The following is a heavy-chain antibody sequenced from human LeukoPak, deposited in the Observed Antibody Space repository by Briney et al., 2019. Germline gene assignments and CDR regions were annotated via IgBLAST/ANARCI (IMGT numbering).Heavy chain of an antibody. Sequence: GASVKVSCKASGYTFTGYYMHWVRQAPGQGLEWMGWINPNSGGTNYAQKFQGRVTMTRDTSISTAYMELSRLRSDDTAVYYCARDDDILTGYRPTFDYWGQGTLVTVSS. CDR1: GYTFTGYY. D-gene: IGHD3-9*01. CDR3: ARDDDILTGYRPTFDY. CDR2: INPNSGGT. V-gene: IGHV1-2*02. J-gene: IGHJ4*02.